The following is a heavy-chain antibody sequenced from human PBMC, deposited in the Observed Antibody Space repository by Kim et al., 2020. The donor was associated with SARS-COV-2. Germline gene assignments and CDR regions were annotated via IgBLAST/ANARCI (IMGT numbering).Heavy chain of an antibody. V-gene: IGHV4-34*01. Sequence: NSHPPLKRRVTISVDTSKNQFSLKLSSVTAADTAVYYCARSGIAVAGLDYWGQGTLVTVSS. CDR3: ARSGIAVAGLDY. J-gene: IGHJ4*02. D-gene: IGHD6-19*01.